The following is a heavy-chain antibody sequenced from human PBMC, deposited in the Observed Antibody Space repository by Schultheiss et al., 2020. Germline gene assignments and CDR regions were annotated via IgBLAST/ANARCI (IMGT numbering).Heavy chain of an antibody. CDR3: VRGPSDWKGTDY. V-gene: IGHV3-21*01. CDR2: ISSSSSYI. J-gene: IGHJ4*02. CDR1: GFTFSSYS. D-gene: IGHD6-19*01. Sequence: GGSLRLSCAASGFTFSSYSMNWVRQAPGKGLEWVSSISSSSSYIHYADSVKGRFTISRDNAKNTLHLQMNSLRAEDTAVYYCVRGPSDWKGTDYWGQGTLVTVSS.